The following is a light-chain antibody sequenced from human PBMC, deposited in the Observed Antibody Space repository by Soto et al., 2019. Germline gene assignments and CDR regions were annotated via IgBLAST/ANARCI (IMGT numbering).Light chain of an antibody. CDR2: DVS. Sequence: VVTKSPATLSVSRGERATLSCRASQSVSSYLAWYQQKPCQAPRLLISDVSTRATGIPARFNGSGSGTEFTLAISSLQFEDFAVYYCHQYNTWPLTFGGGTKV. V-gene: IGKV3-15*01. J-gene: IGKJ4*01. CDR3: HQYNTWPLT. CDR1: QSVSSY.